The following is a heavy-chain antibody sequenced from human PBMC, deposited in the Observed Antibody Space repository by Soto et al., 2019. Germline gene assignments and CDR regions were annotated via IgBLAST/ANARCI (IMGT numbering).Heavy chain of an antibody. CDR2: IYYSGST. D-gene: IGHD6-13*01. J-gene: IGHJ5*02. V-gene: IGHV4-59*01. CDR1: GGSISSYY. CDR3: ARDRDSSSYFNWFDP. Sequence: SETLSLTCTVSGGSISSYYWSWIRQPPGKGLEWIGYIYYSGSTNYNPSLKSRVTISVDTSKNQFSLKLSSVTAADTAVYYCARDRDSSSYFNWFDPWGQGTLVTVSS.